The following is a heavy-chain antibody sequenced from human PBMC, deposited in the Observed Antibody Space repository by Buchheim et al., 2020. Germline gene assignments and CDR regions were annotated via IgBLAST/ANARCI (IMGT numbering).Heavy chain of an antibody. D-gene: IGHD1-14*01. Sequence: QVQLQQWGAGLLKPSETLSLTCAVYGGSFSGYYWSWIRQPPGKGLEWIGEINHSGSTNYNPSLKSRVTISVDTSKNQFALKLSSVTAADTAVYYCARGPEWHSFGYFDYWGQGTL. CDR1: GGSFSGYY. CDR3: ARGPEWHSFGYFDY. CDR2: INHSGST. V-gene: IGHV4-34*01. J-gene: IGHJ4*02.